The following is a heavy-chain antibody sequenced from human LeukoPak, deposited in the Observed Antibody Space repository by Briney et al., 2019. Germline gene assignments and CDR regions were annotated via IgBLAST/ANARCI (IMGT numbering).Heavy chain of an antibody. D-gene: IGHD6-6*01. Sequence: PSETLSLTCTVSGGSISSYYWGWIRQPPGKGLEWIGYIYTSGSTNYNPSLKSRVTISVDTSKNQFSLKLSSVTAADTAVYYCARHRVEYSSSSRINYYYYYYMDVWGKGTTVTVSS. CDR3: ARHRVEYSSSSRINYYYYYYMDV. CDR2: IYTSGST. V-gene: IGHV4-4*09. CDR1: GGSISSYY. J-gene: IGHJ6*03.